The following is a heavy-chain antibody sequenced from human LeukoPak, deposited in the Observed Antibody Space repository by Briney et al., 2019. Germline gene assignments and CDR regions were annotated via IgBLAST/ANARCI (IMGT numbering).Heavy chain of an antibody. CDR2: IYYSGST. CDR1: GGSISSYY. CDR3: ARTDYTKDY. D-gene: IGHD4-11*01. Sequence: PSETLSLTCTVSGGSISSYYWSWIRQPPGKGLEWIGSIYYSGSTYYNPSLKSRVTISVDTSKNQFSLKLSSVTAADTAVYYCARTDYTKDYWGQGTLVTVSS. V-gene: IGHV4-59*12. J-gene: IGHJ4*02.